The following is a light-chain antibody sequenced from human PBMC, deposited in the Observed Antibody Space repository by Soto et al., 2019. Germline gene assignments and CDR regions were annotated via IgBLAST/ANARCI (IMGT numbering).Light chain of an antibody. CDR3: QQHINWPLT. CDR2: GAS. CDR1: QSISSNY. Sequence: DIVMTQSPGTLSLSPGERATLSCRASQSISSNYLAWYQQKPGQSPRLLIYGASSRATGIPDRFSGRGSGTDFTLTISSLEPGDFALYYCQQHINWPLTFGGGTKVDIK. V-gene: IGKV3D-20*02. J-gene: IGKJ4*01.